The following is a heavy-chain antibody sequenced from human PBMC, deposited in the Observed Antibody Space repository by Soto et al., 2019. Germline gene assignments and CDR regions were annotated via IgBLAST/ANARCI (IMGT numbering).Heavy chain of an antibody. D-gene: IGHD3-10*01. J-gene: IGHJ4*02. V-gene: IGHV4-34*01. CDR1: GGSFSGYY. Sequence: PSETLSLTCAVYGGSFSGYYWSWIRQPPGKGLEWIGEINHSGSTNYNPSLKSRVTISVDTSKNQFSLKLTSVTAADTAVYYCESGYGPSEFDHWGQGSLVTVSS. CDR3: ESGYGPSEFDH. CDR2: INHSGST.